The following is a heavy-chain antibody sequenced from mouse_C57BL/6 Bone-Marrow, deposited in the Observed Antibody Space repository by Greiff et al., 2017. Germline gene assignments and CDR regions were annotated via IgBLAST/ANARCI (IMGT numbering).Heavy chain of an antibody. Sequence: VQLQESGAELARPGASVKLSCKASGYTFTSYGISWVKQRTGQGLEWIGEIYPRSGNTYYNEKFKGKATLTADKSSSTAYMALRSLTSGDSAVDFGARGGIYSNYEAYWGQGTLVTVSA. V-gene: IGHV1-81*01. D-gene: IGHD2-5*01. CDR2: IYPRSGNT. CDR3: ARGGIYSNYEAY. J-gene: IGHJ3*01. CDR1: GYTFTSYG.